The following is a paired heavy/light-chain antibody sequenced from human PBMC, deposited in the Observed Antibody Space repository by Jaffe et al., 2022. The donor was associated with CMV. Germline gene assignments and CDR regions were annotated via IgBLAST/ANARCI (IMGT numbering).Light chain of an antibody. Sequence: IVMIQSPVSLPVTPGEPASIFCKSSQTLLHRNGYNYLDWYLQRPGKSPQLLIYLGSNRASGAPDRFNGSGSGTDFTLKISRVETEDVGVYYCMQSLQTPWTFGPGTRVEIK. CDR3: MQSLQTPWT. J-gene: IGKJ1*01. CDR2: LGS. V-gene: IGKV2-28*01. CDR1: QTLLHRNGYNY.
Heavy chain of an antibody. V-gene: IGHV4-59*11. CDR1: GASIRRHY. J-gene: IGHJ6*03. CDR2: ISDTGNI. Sequence: QVQLQESGPGLVEPSGTLSLTCIVSGASIRRHYWAWVRQSPGNGMEWIGYISDTGNIKYNPSLESRVTISLDASKNQLSLKLNAVNAADTAVFYCARVWGCSGDTCDSGFGLYYYYMDVWGKGTTVTVS. D-gene: IGHD2-15*01. CDR3: ARVWGCSGDTCDSGFGLYYYYMDV.